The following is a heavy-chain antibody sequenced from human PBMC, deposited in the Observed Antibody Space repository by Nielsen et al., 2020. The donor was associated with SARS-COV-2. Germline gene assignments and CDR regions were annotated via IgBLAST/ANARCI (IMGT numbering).Heavy chain of an antibody. Sequence: SGPTLVKPTQTLTLTCTFSGFSLSTSGVGVGWIRQPPGKALEWLALIYWNDDKRYSPSLKSRLTITKDTSKNQVVLTMTNMDPVDTATYYRAHMGAGYSSGWYPRRVGYFDYWGQGTLVTVSS. CDR3: AHMGAGYSSGWYPRRVGYFDY. J-gene: IGHJ4*02. D-gene: IGHD6-19*01. V-gene: IGHV2-5*01. CDR1: GFSLSTSGVG. CDR2: IYWNDDK.